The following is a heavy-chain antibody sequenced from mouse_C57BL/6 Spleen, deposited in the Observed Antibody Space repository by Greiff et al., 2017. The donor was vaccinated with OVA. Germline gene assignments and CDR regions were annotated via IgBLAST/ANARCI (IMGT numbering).Heavy chain of an antibody. V-gene: IGHV1-64*01. Sequence: VQLQQPGAELVKPGASVKLSCKASGYTFTSYWMHWVKQRPGQGLEWIGMIHPNSGSTNYNEKFKSKATLTVDKSSSTAYMQLSSLTSEDSAVYYCAREPGSSPWFAYWGQGTLVTVSA. J-gene: IGHJ3*01. CDR3: AREPGSSPWFAY. CDR2: IHPNSGST. D-gene: IGHD1-1*01. CDR1: GYTFTSYW.